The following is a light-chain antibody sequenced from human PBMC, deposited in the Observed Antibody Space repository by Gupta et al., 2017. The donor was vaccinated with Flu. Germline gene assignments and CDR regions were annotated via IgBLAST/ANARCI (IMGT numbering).Light chain of an antibody. CDR2: EVS. V-gene: IGLV2-8*01. Sequence: QSALTQPPSASGSPGQSVTISCAGTSSDVGGYNYVSWYQHHPGKAPKLMIYEVSKRPSGVPDRFSGSKSGNTASLTVSGLQAEDEADYYCSSYSGSNNPLYVFGTGTKVTVL. J-gene: IGLJ1*01. CDR1: SSDVGGYNY. CDR3: SSYSGSNNPLYV.